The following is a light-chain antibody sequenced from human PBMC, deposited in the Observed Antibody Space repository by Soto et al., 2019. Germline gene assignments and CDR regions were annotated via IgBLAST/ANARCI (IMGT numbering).Light chain of an antibody. CDR1: QSISSF. V-gene: IGKV1-16*01. Sequence: DIQMTQSPSSLSTSVGDRVTISCRASQSISSFLNWFQQKPGKAPKLLIYAASSLQSGVPPRFSGSGSGTDFTLTISSLQPEDFATYYCQQYNSYPLFGQGTRLEIK. CDR2: AAS. CDR3: QQYNSYPL. J-gene: IGKJ5*01.